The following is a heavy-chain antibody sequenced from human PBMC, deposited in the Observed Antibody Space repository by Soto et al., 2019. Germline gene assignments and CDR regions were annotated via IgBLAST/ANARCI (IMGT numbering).Heavy chain of an antibody. CDR2: IPGDTLEA. Sequence: QVQLVQSGAEVRKPGASVTVSCKASGYTFNRYAISWLRQAPGQGPEWMGWIPGDTLEASYTRKFQGRVTLTRNTSTSTVYMELRSLRDDDTAVYYCARERPTAHWGQGTLVTVSS. J-gene: IGHJ4*02. CDR1: GYTFNRYA. CDR3: ARERPTAH. V-gene: IGHV1-18*01.